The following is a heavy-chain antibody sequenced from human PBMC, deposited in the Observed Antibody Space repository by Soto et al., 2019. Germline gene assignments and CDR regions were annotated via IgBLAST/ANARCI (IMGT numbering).Heavy chain of an antibody. D-gene: IGHD3-16*01. J-gene: IGHJ4*02. V-gene: IGHV3-23*01. CDR1: GFTFISYA. CDR2: ISAGGDVT. CDR3: ARGFLNTNSRRGGFGY. Sequence: EVQLLESGGGLVQPGGSLRLSCAASGFTFISYAMTWVRQAPGKGLEWVSAISAGGDVTYYSDSVKGRFTISRDNSKNALYLQMNSLRAEDTALYFCARGFLNTNSRRGGFGYWGQGTLVTASS.